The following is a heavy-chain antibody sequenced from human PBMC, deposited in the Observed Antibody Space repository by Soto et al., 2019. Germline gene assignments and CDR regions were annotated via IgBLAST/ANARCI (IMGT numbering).Heavy chain of an antibody. CDR2: IYYSGST. Sequence: SETLSLTCTVSGGSISSSSYYWGWIRQPPGKGLEWIGGIYYSGSTYYNPSLKSQVTISIDTSKNQFSLKLSSVTAADTAVYYCARMPPPGIAAAGRGGFDYWGQGTLVTVSS. V-gene: IGHV4-39*01. CDR3: ARMPPPGIAAAGRGGFDY. J-gene: IGHJ4*02. CDR1: GGSISSSSYY. D-gene: IGHD6-13*01.